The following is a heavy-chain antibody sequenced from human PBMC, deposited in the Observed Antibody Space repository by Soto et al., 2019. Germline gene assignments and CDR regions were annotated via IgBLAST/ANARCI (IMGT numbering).Heavy chain of an antibody. Sequence: SETLSLTCTVSGGSISSYYWSWIRQPPGKGLEWIGYIYYSGSTNYNTSLKSRVTISVDTSKNQLSLKLSAVTAADTAVYYCARVKPWNYGYVWFDPWGQGTLVTVSS. CDR3: ARVKPWNYGYVWFDP. CDR2: IYYSGST. D-gene: IGHD1-7*01. CDR1: GGSISSYY. J-gene: IGHJ5*02. V-gene: IGHV4-59*01.